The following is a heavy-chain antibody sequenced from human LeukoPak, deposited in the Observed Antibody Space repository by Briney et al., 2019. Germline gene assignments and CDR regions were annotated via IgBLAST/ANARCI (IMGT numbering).Heavy chain of an antibody. CDR3: ARGAVSGSYLPFDY. CDR1: GGTFSSYA. V-gene: IGHV1-69*13. Sequence: SVKVSCKASGGTFSSYAISWVRQAPGQGLEWMGGIIPIFGTANYAQKFQGRVTITADESTSTAYMELSSLRSEDTAVYYCARGAVSGSYLPFDYWGREPWSPSPQ. D-gene: IGHD1-26*01. J-gene: IGHJ4*02. CDR2: IIPIFGTA.